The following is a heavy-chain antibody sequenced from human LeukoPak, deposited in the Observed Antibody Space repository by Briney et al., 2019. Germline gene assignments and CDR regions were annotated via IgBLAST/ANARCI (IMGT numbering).Heavy chain of an antibody. Sequence: ASVKVSCKASGYTFTSYAMNWVRQAPGQGLEWMGWINTNTGNPTHAQGFTGRFVFSLDTSVSTAYLQISSLKAEDTAVYYCARGRDYEMIDAFDIWGQGTMVTVSS. CDR2: INTNTGNP. J-gene: IGHJ3*02. CDR1: GYTFTSYA. V-gene: IGHV7-4-1*02. D-gene: IGHD4-17*01. CDR3: ARGRDYEMIDAFDI.